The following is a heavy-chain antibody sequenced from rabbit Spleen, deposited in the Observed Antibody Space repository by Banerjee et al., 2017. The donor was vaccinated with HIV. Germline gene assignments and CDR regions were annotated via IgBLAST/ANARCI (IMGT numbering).Heavy chain of an antibody. Sequence: QSLEESGGDLVKPGGSLALTCKASGFSLSNNYVMCWVRQAPGKGLEWIGCINTSTGTTVYATWAKGRFTISKTSSPTVTLQMTSLTAADTATYFCARDLVAVIGWNFSLWGQGTLVTVS. J-gene: IGHJ4*01. D-gene: IGHD1-1*01. CDR1: GFSLSNNYV. CDR2: INTSTGTT. V-gene: IGHV1S40*01. CDR3: ARDLVAVIGWNFSL.